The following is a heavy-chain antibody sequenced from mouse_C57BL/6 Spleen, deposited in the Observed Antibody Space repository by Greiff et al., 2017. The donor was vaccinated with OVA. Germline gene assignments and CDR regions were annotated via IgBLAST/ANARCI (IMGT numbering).Heavy chain of an antibody. CDR3: ARGSHYYGSSSFAY. CDR2: INPNNGGT. Sequence: SGPELVKPGASVKIPCKASGYTFTDYNMDWVKQSHGKSLEWIGDINPNNGGTIYNQKFKGKATLTVDKSSSTAYMELRSLTSEDTAVYYCARGSHYYGSSSFAYWGQGTLVTVSA. V-gene: IGHV1-18*01. D-gene: IGHD1-1*01. CDR1: GYTFTDYN. J-gene: IGHJ3*01.